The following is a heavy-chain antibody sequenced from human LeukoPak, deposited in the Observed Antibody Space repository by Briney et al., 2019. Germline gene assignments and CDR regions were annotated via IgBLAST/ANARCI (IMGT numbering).Heavy chain of an antibody. Sequence: PGGSLRLSCAASGFTVSSNYMSWVRQAPGKGLEWVSAISGSGGSTYYADSVKGRFTISRDNSKNTLYLQMNSLGAEDTAVYYCAKDPRSITMIVGWDYWGQGTLVTVSS. CDR3: AKDPRSITMIVGWDY. D-gene: IGHD3-22*01. V-gene: IGHV3-23*01. CDR1: GFTVSSNY. J-gene: IGHJ4*02. CDR2: ISGSGGST.